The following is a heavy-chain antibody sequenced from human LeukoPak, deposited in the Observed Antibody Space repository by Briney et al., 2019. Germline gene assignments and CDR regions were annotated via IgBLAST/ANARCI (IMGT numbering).Heavy chain of an antibody. CDR1: GFTFDDYA. J-gene: IGHJ4*02. CDR2: ISWNSGSI. CDR3: AKVPIADFWSGYYLSVVFDY. V-gene: IGHV3-9*01. D-gene: IGHD3-3*01. Sequence: GGSLRLSCAASGFTFDDYAMHWVRQAPGKGLEWVSGISWNSGSIGYADSVKGRFTISRDNAKNSLYLQMNSLRAEDTASYYCAKVPIADFWSGYYLSVVFDYWGQGTLVTVSP.